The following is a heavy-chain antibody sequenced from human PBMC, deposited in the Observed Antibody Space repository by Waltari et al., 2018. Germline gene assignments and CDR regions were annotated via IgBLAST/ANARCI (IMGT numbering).Heavy chain of an antibody. CDR2: MNPNSGNT. J-gene: IGHJ4*02. CDR1: GSTFTSYD. Sequence: QVQLVQSGAEVKTPGASVKVSCTASGSTFTSYDLNWVRQATGQGLEWMGWMNPNSGNTGYAQKFQGRVTITRNTSISTAYMELSSLRSEDTAVYYCARAPSRSIRPHRDQYYFDYWGQGTLVTVSS. CDR3: ARAPSRSIRPHRDQYYFDY. V-gene: IGHV1-8*03.